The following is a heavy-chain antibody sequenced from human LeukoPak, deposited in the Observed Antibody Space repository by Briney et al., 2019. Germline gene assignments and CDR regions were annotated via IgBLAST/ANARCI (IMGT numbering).Heavy chain of an antibody. CDR3: ASASCYHCAFDV. CDR1: GGSISIGGYY. J-gene: IGHJ3*01. V-gene: IGHV4-31*03. CDR2: IHYSGST. Sequence: SQTLSLTCSVSGGSISIGGYYWNWIRHHPGKGLEWIGFIHYSGSTYYNPSLRSRVTMSLDTSKNQFSLKLSSVSAADTALYYCASASCYHCAFDVWGQGTMVTVSS. D-gene: IGHD2-2*01.